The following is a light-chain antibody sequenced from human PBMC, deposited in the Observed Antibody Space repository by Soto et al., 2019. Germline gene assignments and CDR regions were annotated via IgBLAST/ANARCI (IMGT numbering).Light chain of an antibody. CDR3: QQYNNWPPCT. V-gene: IGKV3-15*01. Sequence: EIVMTQSPATLSVSPGERATLSCRASQSVGSNLAWYQQKPGQAPRLLIYGSSTTATGIPARFSGSGSETEFTLTISSLQSEDFAVYFCQQYNNWPPCTFGQGTKLEIK. J-gene: IGKJ2*02. CDR1: QSVGSN. CDR2: GSS.